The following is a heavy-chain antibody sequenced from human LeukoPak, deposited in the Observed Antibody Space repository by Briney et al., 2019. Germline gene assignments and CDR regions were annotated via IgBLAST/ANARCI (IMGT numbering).Heavy chain of an antibody. CDR2: ISGSGGST. V-gene: IGHV3-23*01. D-gene: IGHD6-19*01. CDR1: GFTFSSYA. CDR3: AKDLATAVAGNGYFDY. J-gene: IGHJ4*02. Sequence: QPGGSLRLSCAASGFTFSSYAMSWVRQAPGKGLEWVSAISGSGGSTYYADSVKGRFTISRDNSKNTLYLQMNSLRAEDTAVYHCAKDLATAVAGNGYFDYWGQGTLVTVSS.